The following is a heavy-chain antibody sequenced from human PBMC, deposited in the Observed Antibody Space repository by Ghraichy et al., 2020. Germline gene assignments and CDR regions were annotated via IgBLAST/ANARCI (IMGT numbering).Heavy chain of an antibody. CDR3: ARGWERQDY. V-gene: IGHV5-51*01. CDR1: GYGFTTYW. J-gene: IGHJ4*02. Sequence: GESLNISCKGSGYGFTTYWIGWVRQKPGKGLEWMGIIYPGDSDTRYSPSFQGQVTISADKSITTAYLQWSSLKASDTAMYYCARGWERQDYWGQGTLVTVSS. CDR2: IYPGDSDT. D-gene: IGHD1-26*01.